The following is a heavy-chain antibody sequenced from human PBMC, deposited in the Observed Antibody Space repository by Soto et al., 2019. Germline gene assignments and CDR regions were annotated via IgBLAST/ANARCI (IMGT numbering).Heavy chain of an antibody. J-gene: IGHJ6*01. Sequence: SVKVSCKASGGTFSSYAISWVRLSPGQELEWTGGIIPIFCTANYAQKFPGRVTITADKSTTTDYMELSRLRSEAPAVYFRARGSRAYGVDYYYYCMDVLGRVTTI. CDR3: ARGSRAYGVDYYYYCMDV. V-gene: IGHV1-69*06. CDR2: IIPIFCTA. D-gene: IGHD2-2*01. CDR1: GGTFSSYA.